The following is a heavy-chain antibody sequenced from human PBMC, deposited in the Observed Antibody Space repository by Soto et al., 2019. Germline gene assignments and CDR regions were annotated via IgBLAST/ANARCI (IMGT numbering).Heavy chain of an antibody. D-gene: IGHD6-6*01. CDR1: GFTFSSYG. CDR3: AKAPWGSIAAPSFDY. V-gene: IGHV3-30*18. Sequence: GGSLRLSCAASGFTFSSYGMHWVRQAPGKGLEWVAVISYDGSNKYYADSVKGRFTISRDNSKNTLYLQMNSLRAEDTAVYYCAKAPWGSIAAPSFDYWGQGTLVTVSS. CDR2: ISYDGSNK. J-gene: IGHJ4*02.